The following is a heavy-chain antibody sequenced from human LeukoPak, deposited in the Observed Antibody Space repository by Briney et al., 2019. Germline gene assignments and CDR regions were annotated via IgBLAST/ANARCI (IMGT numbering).Heavy chain of an antibody. Sequence: GGSLRLSCAGSGFTLSSYEMNWVRQAPGKGLEWVSYISNSGSSIYYADSVKGRFTISRDNAKNSLYLQMNSLRAEDTAVYYCVRDQAKIGGGYYMDVWGKGTTVTVSS. J-gene: IGHJ6*03. D-gene: IGHD1-26*01. CDR2: ISNSGSSI. V-gene: IGHV3-48*03. CDR3: VRDQAKIGGGYYMDV. CDR1: GFTLSSYE.